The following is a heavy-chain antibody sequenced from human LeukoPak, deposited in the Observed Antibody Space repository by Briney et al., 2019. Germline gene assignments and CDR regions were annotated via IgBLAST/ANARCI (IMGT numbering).Heavy chain of an antibody. CDR1: GDSIIGFY. CDR3: ARGLPSYGDYVDYYFYMDV. D-gene: IGHD4-17*01. J-gene: IGHJ6*03. CDR2: ISTSGST. V-gene: IGHV4-4*07. Sequence: PSETLSPTCTVSGDSIIGFYWSWIRQPAGKGLQWIGRISTSGSTNYNPSLKSRVTMSVDRSTNEFSLTVRSVTAADTALYYCARGLPSYGDYVDYYFYMDVWGKGTTVTVSS.